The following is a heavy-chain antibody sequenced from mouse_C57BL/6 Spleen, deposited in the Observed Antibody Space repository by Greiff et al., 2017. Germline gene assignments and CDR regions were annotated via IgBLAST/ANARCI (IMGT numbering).Heavy chain of an antibody. CDR2: ILPGSGST. CDR1: GYTFTGYW. V-gene: IGHV1-9*01. CDR3: ARSKIFGDYERFAD. Sequence: QVQLQQSGAELMKPGASVKLSCKATGYTFTGYWLEWVKQRPGPGLEWIGEILPGSGSTNYNEKFKGKATFTADTSSNTAYMQLSSLTTEDSAIYYCARSKIFGDYERFADWGQGTLVTVSA. J-gene: IGHJ3*01. D-gene: IGHD2-4*01.